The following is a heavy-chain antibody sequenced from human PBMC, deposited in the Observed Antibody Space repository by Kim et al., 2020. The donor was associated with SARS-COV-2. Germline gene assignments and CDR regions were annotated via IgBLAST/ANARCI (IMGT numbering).Heavy chain of an antibody. Sequence: GGSLRLSCAASTFNIDAYVMHWVRQAPGKGLEWVSGINWNSANIDYADSVRGRFTISRDNAKNSLYLQMNSLRPDDTAVYYCAKDFWVSGCKYYFYGMDVWGQGTTVTVSS. V-gene: IGHV3-9*01. J-gene: IGHJ6*02. CDR1: TFNIDAYV. CDR2: INWNSANI. D-gene: IGHD6-19*01. CDR3: AKDFWVSGCKYYFYGMDV.